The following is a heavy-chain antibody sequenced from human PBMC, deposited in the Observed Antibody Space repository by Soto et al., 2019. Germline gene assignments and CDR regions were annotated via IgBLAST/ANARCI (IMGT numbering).Heavy chain of an antibody. J-gene: IGHJ5*02. CDR2: ISHSGIT. V-gene: IGHV4-4*02. Sequence: SETLSLTCAVSGGSITSANWWTWARQPPGGGLEWIGEISHSGITNYKASLKSRVTMSVDKTKNDVSLKLTSVTAADTAVYYCARVLRGWFDPWGQGTPVTVSS. CDR3: ARVLRGWFDP. CDR1: GGSITSANW.